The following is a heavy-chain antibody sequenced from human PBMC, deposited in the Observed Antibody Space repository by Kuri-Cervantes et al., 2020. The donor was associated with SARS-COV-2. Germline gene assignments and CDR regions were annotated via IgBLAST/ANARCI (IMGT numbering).Heavy chain of an antibody. J-gene: IGHJ4*02. CDR1: GFTFSSYS. CDR2: ISSSSYI. Sequence: GESLKISCAASGFTFSSYSTNWVRQAPGKGLEWVSSISSSSYIYYADSVKGRFTISRDNAKNSLYLQMNSLRAEDTAVYYCARDLSNYDFWSGYSVYFDYWGQGTLVTVSS. V-gene: IGHV3-21*01. D-gene: IGHD3-3*01. CDR3: ARDLSNYDFWSGYSVYFDY.